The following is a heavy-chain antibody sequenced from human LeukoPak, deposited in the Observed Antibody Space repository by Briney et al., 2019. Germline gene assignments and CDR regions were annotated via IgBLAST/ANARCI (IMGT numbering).Heavy chain of an antibody. V-gene: IGHV1-2*02. CDR1: GYTFIGYY. J-gene: IGHJ6*03. CDR2: INPNSGGT. D-gene: IGHD5-12*01. CDR3: AKGSGYEAQYYYYMDV. Sequence: ASVKVSCKASGYTFIGYYMHWVRQAPGQGLEWMGWINPNSGGTNYAQKFQGRVTMTRDTSISTAYMELSRLRSDDTAVYYCAKGSGYEAQYYYYMDVWGKGTTVTISS.